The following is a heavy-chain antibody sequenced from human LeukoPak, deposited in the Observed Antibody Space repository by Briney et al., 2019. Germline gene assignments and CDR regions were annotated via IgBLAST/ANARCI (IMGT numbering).Heavy chain of an antibody. CDR3: ARHPRDYGSGSYYKNFDY. Sequence: KASETLSLTCTVSGGSISSSSYYWGWIRQPPGKGLEWIGSIYYSGSTYYNPSLKSRATISVDTSKNQFSLKLSSVTAADTAVYYCARHPRDYGSGSYYKNFDYWGQGTLVTVSS. D-gene: IGHD3-10*01. CDR2: IYYSGST. V-gene: IGHV4-39*01. CDR1: GGSISSSSYY. J-gene: IGHJ4*02.